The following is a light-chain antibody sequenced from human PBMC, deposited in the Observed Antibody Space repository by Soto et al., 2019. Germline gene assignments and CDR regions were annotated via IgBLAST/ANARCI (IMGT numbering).Light chain of an antibody. CDR1: SSNIGAGYD. Sequence: QSVLTQPPSVSGAPGQRVTISCTGSSSNIGAGYDVHWYQQLPGTAPKLLIYGNSNRPSGVPDRFSGSKSGTSASLAITGLQGEDEADYSCQSYDSSLSGGVFGGGTKLTVL. J-gene: IGLJ3*02. CDR3: QSYDSSLSGGV. CDR2: GNS. V-gene: IGLV1-40*01.